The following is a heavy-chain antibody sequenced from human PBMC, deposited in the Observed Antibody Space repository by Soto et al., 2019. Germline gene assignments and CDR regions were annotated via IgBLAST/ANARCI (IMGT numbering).Heavy chain of an antibody. CDR3: AREGGIIIPKYYYYMDV. D-gene: IGHD3-10*01. V-gene: IGHV4-4*02. J-gene: IGHJ6*03. Sequence: SETLSLTCAVSSGSISSSNWWSWVRQPPGKGLEWIGEIYHSGSTNYNPSLKSRVTISVDKSKNQFSLKLSSVTAADTAVYYCAREGGIIIPKYYYYMDVWGKGTTVTVSS. CDR2: IYHSGST. CDR1: SGSISSSNW.